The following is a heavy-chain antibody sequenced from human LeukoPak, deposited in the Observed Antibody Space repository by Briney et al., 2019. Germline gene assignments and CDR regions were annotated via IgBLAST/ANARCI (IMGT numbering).Heavy chain of an antibody. D-gene: IGHD2-2*02. CDR3: VRNTRAPTY. Sequence: PGGSLRLFCATSGFTFTDHYMSWIRQAPGKGLEWDSYISGSKTDTNYADSVKGRFTVSRDNAKNSVYLQMYSLTAEDTAVYYCVRNTRAPTYWGQGVLVTVSS. CDR1: GFTFTDHY. J-gene: IGHJ4*02. V-gene: IGHV3-11*06. CDR2: ISGSKTDT.